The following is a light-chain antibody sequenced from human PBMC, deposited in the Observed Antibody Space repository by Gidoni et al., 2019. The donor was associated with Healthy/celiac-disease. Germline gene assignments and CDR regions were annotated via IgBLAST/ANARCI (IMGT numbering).Light chain of an antibody. V-gene: IGKV1-39*01. Sequence: DIQMTQSPSSLSASVGDRVTITCRASQSISSYLNWYQQKPGKAPKLLIYAASSMQSGVPSRFSGSGSGTDFTLTISSLQPEDFAMYYCQQSYSTPFTFGGGTKVEIK. CDR2: AAS. J-gene: IGKJ4*01. CDR1: QSISSY. CDR3: QQSYSTPFT.